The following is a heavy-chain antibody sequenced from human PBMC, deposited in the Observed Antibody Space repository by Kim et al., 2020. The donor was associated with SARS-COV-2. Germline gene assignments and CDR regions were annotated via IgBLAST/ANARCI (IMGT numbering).Heavy chain of an antibody. V-gene: IGHV3-23*01. J-gene: IGHJ5*02. Sequence: GGSLRLSCAASGFTFSSYAMSWVRQAPGKGLEWVSAISGSGGSTYYADSVKGRFTISRDNSKNTLYLQMNSLRADDTAIYYCAKMFNLEWLLYGVDLWGQGTPVTVSS. CDR2: ISGSGGST. CDR3: AKMFNLEWLLYGVDL. D-gene: IGHD3-3*01. CDR1: GFTFSSYA.